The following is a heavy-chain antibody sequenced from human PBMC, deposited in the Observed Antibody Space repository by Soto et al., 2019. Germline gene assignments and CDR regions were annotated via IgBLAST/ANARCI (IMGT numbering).Heavy chain of an antibody. CDR3: ARVARTGQYYFDF. D-gene: IGHD1-1*01. CDR1: GGSISSYY. J-gene: IGHJ4*02. V-gene: IGHV4-59*01. CDR2: IYYSGST. Sequence: PSETLSLTCTVSGGSISSYYWSWIRQPPGKGLEWIGYIYYSGSTNYNPSLKSRVTISVDTSKNQFSLKLSSVTAADTAVYYCARVARTGQYYFDFWGQGALVTVSS.